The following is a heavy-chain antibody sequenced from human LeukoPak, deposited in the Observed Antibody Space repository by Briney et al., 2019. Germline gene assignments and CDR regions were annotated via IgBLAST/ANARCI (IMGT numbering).Heavy chain of an antibody. CDR1: GFTVSSNY. CDR3: TTPSPRLRYFDGDAFDI. CDR2: IKSKTDGGTT. D-gene: IGHD3-9*01. V-gene: IGHV3-15*01. J-gene: IGHJ3*02. Sequence: GGSLRLSCAASGFTVSSNYMSWVRQAPGKGLEWVGRIKSKTDGGTTDYAAPVKGRFTISRDDSKNTLYLQINSLKTEDTAVYYCTTPSPRLRYFDGDAFDIWGQGTMVTVSS.